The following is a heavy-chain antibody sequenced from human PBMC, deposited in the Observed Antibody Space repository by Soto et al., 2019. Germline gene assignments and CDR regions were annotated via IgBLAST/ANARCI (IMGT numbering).Heavy chain of an antibody. V-gene: IGHV5-51*01. CDR2: IYPGDSDT. D-gene: IGHD5-12*01. J-gene: IGHJ4*02. CDR1: GYSFTSYW. Sequence: PPESLKISCKGSGYSFTSYWIGWVRQLPGKGLEWMGIIYPGDSDTRYSPSFQGQVTISADKSISTAYLQWSSLKASDTAMYYCARHLYSGYDLGIDYGGQGTLGTVSS. CDR3: ARHLYSGYDLGIDY.